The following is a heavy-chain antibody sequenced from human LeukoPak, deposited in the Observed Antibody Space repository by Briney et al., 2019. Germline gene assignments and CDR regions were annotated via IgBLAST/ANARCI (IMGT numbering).Heavy chain of an antibody. Sequence: PGESLRLSCTASAFAFSNHAMSWVRQAPGKGLEWVSSISISGGTTYYADSVKGRFTISRENSKITLYLQMNNLRADDTAVYYCANEIRPNDYWGQGTLVTVSS. V-gene: IGHV3-23*01. J-gene: IGHJ4*02. CDR1: AFAFSNHA. CDR2: ISISGGTT. CDR3: ANEIRPNDY. D-gene: IGHD4-17*01.